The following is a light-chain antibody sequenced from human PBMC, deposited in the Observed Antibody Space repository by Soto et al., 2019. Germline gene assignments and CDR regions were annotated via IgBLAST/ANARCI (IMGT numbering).Light chain of an antibody. V-gene: IGKV1-39*01. J-gene: IGKJ1*01. CDR3: QQTIGVPRT. CDR1: QNIRTY. CDR2: AAS. Sequence: IEMTQSQPFLSASVGDRVTITCRAIQNIRTYLSWYQQKPVKAPTVLIYAASTLQRGVPSRFSGSTTGTDFTLTISSLQPEDCAPYYCQQTIGVPRTFGLVTKVESK.